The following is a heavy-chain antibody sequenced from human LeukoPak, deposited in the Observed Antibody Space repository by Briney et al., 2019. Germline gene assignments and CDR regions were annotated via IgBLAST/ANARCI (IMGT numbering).Heavy chain of an antibody. CDR3: ARGAKRGSAAASGY. V-gene: IGHV1-2*02. CDR1: GYTFTSYY. CDR2: INPNSGGT. D-gene: IGHD6-13*01. Sequence: ASVKVSCKASGYTFTSYYMHWVRQAPGQGLEWMGWINPNSGGTNYAQKFQGRVTMTRDTSISTAYMELSRLRSDDTAVYYCARGAKRGSAAASGYWGQGTLVTVSS. J-gene: IGHJ4*02.